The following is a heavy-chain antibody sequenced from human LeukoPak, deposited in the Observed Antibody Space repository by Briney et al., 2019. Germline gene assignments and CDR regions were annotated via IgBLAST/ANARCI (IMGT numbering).Heavy chain of an antibody. V-gene: IGHV3-48*03. CDR3: ARDLRDPGGDAFDI. J-gene: IGHJ3*02. Sequence: GGSLRLSCAASGFTFSSYEMIWVRQAPGKGLEWISWIDSSGGGVHYADSAKGRFTITRDNVKNLVFLQMTSLRAEDTAVYYCARDLRDPGGDAFDIWGQGTMVTVSS. CDR1: GFTFSSYE. CDR2: IDSSGGGV. D-gene: IGHD3-3*01.